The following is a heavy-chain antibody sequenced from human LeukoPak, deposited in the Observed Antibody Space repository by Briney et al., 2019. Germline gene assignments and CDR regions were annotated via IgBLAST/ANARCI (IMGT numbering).Heavy chain of an antibody. CDR1: GFTFSSYW. J-gene: IGHJ4*02. Sequence: AGGSLRLSCAASGFTFSSYWMTWVRQAPGKGLEWVANIKQDGSENYYVDSVKGRFTISRDNAKNSLCLQMNYLRADDTAVYYCARVGKTVLRYVDWLPGYFDYWGQGTLVTVSS. CDR3: ARVGKTVLRYVDWLPGYFDY. V-gene: IGHV3-7*04. CDR2: IKQDGSEN. D-gene: IGHD3-9*01.